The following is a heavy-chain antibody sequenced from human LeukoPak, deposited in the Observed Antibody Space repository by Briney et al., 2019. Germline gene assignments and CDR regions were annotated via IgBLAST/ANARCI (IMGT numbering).Heavy chain of an antibody. CDR1: GFTFSSYA. Sequence: GGSLRPSCAASGFTFSSYAMSWVRQAPGKGLEWVSAISGSGGSTYYADSVKGRFTISRDNSKNTLYLQMNSLRAEDTAVYYCAKDSNIVVVTATDYWGQGTLVTVSS. CDR3: AKDSNIVVVTATDY. J-gene: IGHJ4*02. CDR2: ISGSGGST. D-gene: IGHD2-21*02. V-gene: IGHV3-23*01.